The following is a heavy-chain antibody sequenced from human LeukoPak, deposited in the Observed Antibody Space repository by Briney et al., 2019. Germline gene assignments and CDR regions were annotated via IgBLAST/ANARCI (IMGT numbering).Heavy chain of an antibody. CDR1: GGSISSSSYY. CDR2: IYYSGST. D-gene: IGHD5-24*01. V-gene: IGHV4-39*07. J-gene: IGHJ4*02. Sequence: SETLSLTCTVSGGSISSSSYYWGWIRQPPGKGLEWIGSIYYSGSTYYNPSLKSRVTISVDTSKNQFSLKLSSVTAADTAVYYCARNEEVDGLDFDYWGQGTLVTVSS. CDR3: ARNEEVDGLDFDY.